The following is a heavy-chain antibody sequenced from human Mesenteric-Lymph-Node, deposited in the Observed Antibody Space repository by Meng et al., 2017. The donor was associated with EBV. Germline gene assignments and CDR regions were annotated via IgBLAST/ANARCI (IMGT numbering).Heavy chain of an antibody. V-gene: IGHV4-39*07. CDR2: MFYSGST. Sequence: QLKRQEAGPGLVRPSETLSLTCTVSGASISNTIYYWGWIRQPPGKGLEWIGTMFYSGSTYYNSSLKSRLTMSVDTSKNHFSLKVRSVTAADTAVYYCARGDLGETYFDYWGQGTLVTVSS. CDR1: GASISNTIYY. D-gene: IGHD2-21*02. CDR3: ARGDLGETYFDY. J-gene: IGHJ4*02.